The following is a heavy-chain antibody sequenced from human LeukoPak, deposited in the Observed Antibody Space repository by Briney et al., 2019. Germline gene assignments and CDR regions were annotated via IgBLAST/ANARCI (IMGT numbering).Heavy chain of an antibody. CDR3: ARGGYYGSGEYYMDV. V-gene: IGHV3-23*01. CDR2: ISGSFIGT. D-gene: IGHD3-10*01. Sequence: GGSLRLSCAASGFTFSTYAMSWVRQAPGKGLEWVSAISGSFIGTYYADSVEGRFTISRDNAKNSLYLQMSSLRGEDTAVYYCARGGYYGSGEYYMDVWGKGTTVTISS. J-gene: IGHJ6*03. CDR1: GFTFSTYA.